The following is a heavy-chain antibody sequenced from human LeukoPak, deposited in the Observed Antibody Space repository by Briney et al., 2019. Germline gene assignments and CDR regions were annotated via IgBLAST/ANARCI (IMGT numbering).Heavy chain of an antibody. D-gene: IGHD3-22*01. Sequence: GGSLRLSCAASGFTFSSYWMHWVRQAPGKGLVWVSHSNSDGTYTTYADSVRGRFTISRDNAKNTLYLQMNSLRVENTAVYYCSRFRSGYYSDYWGQGTLVTVSP. CDR3: SRFRSGYYSDY. V-gene: IGHV3-74*01. J-gene: IGHJ4*02. CDR1: GFTFSSYW. CDR2: SNSDGTYT.